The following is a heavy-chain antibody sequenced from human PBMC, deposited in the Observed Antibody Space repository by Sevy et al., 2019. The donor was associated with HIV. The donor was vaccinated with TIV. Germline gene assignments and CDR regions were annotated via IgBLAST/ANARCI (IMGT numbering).Heavy chain of an antibody. D-gene: IGHD2-8*01. CDR3: AREGCTQPHYY. CDR2: FSFGCGRI. CDR1: GFTFAKYS. Sequence: GGSLRLSCAASGFTFAKYSMSWVRQAPGKGLEWVSTFSFGCGRINYADSVKGRFTISRDDSKNTLFLQMNSLRAEDTAIYFCAREGCTQPHYYWGQGTLVTVSS. J-gene: IGHJ4*02. V-gene: IGHV3-23*01.